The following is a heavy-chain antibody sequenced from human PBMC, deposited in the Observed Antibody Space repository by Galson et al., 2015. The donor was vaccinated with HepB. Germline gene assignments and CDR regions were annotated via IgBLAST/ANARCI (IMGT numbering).Heavy chain of an antibody. CDR1: GGSISSYY. CDR2: IYYSGST. J-gene: IGHJ4*02. Sequence: LTCTVSGGSISSYYWSWIRQPPGKGLEWIGYIYYSGSTNYNPSLKSRVTISVDTSKNQFSLELSSVTAADTAVYYCARHMYSLANWVVPFDYWGQGTLVTVSS. D-gene: IGHD7-27*01. CDR3: ARHMYSLANWVVPFDY. V-gene: IGHV4-59*08.